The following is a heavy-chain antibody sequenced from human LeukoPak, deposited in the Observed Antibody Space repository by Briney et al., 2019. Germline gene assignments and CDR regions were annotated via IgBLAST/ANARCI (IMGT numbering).Heavy chain of an antibody. CDR2: IYNSGST. V-gene: IGHV4-59*08. J-gene: IGHJ3*02. D-gene: IGHD1-26*01. CDR1: GCSISSYY. Sequence: KPSETLSLTCTVSGCSISSYYWTWIRQPPGKGLEWIGYIYNSGSTNYNPSLKGRVTISTDTSKKQFSLRVSSVTAADTAVYYCARRLRIEGGTRRGDALDMWGQGTMVTVSS. CDR3: ARRLRIEGGTRRGDALDM.